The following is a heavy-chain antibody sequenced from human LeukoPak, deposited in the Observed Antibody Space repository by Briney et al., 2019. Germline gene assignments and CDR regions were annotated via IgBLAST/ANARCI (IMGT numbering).Heavy chain of an antibody. V-gene: IGHV3-21*01. Sequence: GGTLRLSCAASGFTFSSYGMSWVRQAPGKGLEWVSSISSSSSYIYYADSVKGRFTISRDNAKDSLYLQMNSLRAEDTAVYYCARGWSFGWEKDTYYYYYYMDVWGKGTTVTVSS. D-gene: IGHD1-26*01. CDR2: ISSSSSYI. CDR1: GFTFSSYG. J-gene: IGHJ6*03. CDR3: ARGWSFGWEKDTYYYYYYMDV.